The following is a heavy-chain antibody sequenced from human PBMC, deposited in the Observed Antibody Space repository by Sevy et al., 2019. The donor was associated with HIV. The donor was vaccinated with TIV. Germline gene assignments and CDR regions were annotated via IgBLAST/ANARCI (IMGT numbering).Heavy chain of an antibody. V-gene: IGHV3-23*01. CDR2: ISGSGSST. CDR1: GFIFGSYG. CDR3: AKDRSYLRGYCNNGGCYSFVY. D-gene: IGHD2-15*01. J-gene: IGHJ4*02. Sequence: GGSLRLSCSASGFIFGSYGMTWVRQAPGKGLEWVSGISGSGSSTYYADSVKGRFTISRDNSKNTLYLQMNSLRVEDTSIYYCAKDRSYLRGYCNNGGCYSFVYWGQGTLVTASS.